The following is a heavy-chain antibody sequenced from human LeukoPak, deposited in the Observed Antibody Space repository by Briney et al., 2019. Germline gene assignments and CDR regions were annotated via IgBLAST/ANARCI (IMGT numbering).Heavy chain of an antibody. Sequence: GGSLRLSCAASGFTFSSYEMNWVRQAPGKGLEWVSYISSSGSTIDYAGSVKGRFTISRDNAKNSLYLQINSLRAEDTAVYYCAELGITMIGGVWGKGTTVTISS. CDR2: ISSSGSTI. J-gene: IGHJ6*04. V-gene: IGHV3-48*03. CDR1: GFTFSSYE. CDR3: AELGITMIGGV. D-gene: IGHD3-10*02.